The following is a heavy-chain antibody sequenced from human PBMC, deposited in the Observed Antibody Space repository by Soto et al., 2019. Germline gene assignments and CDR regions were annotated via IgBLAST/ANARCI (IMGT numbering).Heavy chain of an antibody. CDR3: ARLATVSPPYYFDY. Sequence: ASLKVSCKASGYIFINYYMHWVRQAPGQGLEWMGVINPSGGTTSYAQKFQGRVTMTRDTSTSTVYMELSSLRSDDMAVYYCARLATVSPPYYFDYWGQGTLVTVSS. CDR1: GYIFINYY. CDR2: INPSGGTT. V-gene: IGHV1-46*01. D-gene: IGHD4-17*01. J-gene: IGHJ4*02.